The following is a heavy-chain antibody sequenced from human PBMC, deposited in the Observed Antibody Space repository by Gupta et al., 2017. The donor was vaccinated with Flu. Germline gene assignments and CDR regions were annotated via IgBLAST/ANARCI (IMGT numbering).Heavy chain of an antibody. D-gene: IGHD4-17*01. CDR2: ISGSGDTS. CDR3: AKVRPMTTVTAAFDV. J-gene: IGHJ4*02. Sequence: VQLLESGGGLAHPGVSRRLSCAVSGITFDNYALTWVRQSPGKGLECVSTISGSGDTSYYADSVRGRFTIAKYHFDRTVYLQMDNLTVDDTAVYYCAKVRPMTTVTAAFDVWGRGTQVTVSS. V-gene: IGHV3-23*01. CDR1: GITFDNYA.